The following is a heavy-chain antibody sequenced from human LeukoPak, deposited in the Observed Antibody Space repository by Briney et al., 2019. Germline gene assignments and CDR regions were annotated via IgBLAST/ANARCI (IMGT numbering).Heavy chain of an antibody. CDR2: IIPIFGTA. V-gene: IGHV1-69*06. CDR3: VSTIAVVPGYFDY. J-gene: IGHJ4*02. D-gene: IGHD6-19*01. Sequence: SVKVSCKASGGTFSSYAISWVRQAPGQGLEWMGGIIPIFGTANYAQKFQGRVTITADKSTSTAYMELSSLRSEDTAVYYCVSTIAVVPGYFDYWGQGTLVTVSS. CDR1: GGTFSSYA.